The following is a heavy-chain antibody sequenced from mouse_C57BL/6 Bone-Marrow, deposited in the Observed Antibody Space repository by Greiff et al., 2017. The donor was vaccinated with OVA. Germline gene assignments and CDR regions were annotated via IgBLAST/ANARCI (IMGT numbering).Heavy chain of an antibody. CDR2: IWSGGST. D-gene: IGHD2-1*01. J-gene: IGHJ4*01. CDR3: ARKGGIYYGIYYAMDY. CDR1: GFSLTSYG. Sequence: QVQLQQSGPGLVQPSQSLSITCTVSGFSLTSYGVHWVRQSPGKGLEWLGVIWSGGSTDYNAAFISRLSISKDNSKSQVFFKMNSLQADDTAIYYCARKGGIYYGIYYAMDYWGQGTSVTVSS. V-gene: IGHV2-2*01.